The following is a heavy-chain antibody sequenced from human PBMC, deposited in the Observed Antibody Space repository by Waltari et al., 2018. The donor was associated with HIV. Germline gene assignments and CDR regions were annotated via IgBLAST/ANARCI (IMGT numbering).Heavy chain of an antibody. Sequence: VQVTESGGGFVEPGRSLTLSCAASGFIFEDYAMHWVWEVPGKGWGWVGGVVLDGKAIDDADSVKGRFIISRDNAKNSLFLHRSSGKAEDTAVYYCEKDGGDGDKPGRAGDEVVNIWGRGTMVIVSS. D-gene: IGHD3-16*01. CDR1: GFIFEDYA. J-gene: IGHJ3*02. CDR2: VVLDGKAI. V-gene: IGHV3-9*01. CDR3: EKDGGDGDKPGRAGDEVVNI.